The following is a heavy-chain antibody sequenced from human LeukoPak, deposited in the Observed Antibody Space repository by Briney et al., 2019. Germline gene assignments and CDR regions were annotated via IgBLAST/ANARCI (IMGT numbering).Heavy chain of an antibody. D-gene: IGHD5-18*01. V-gene: IGHV4-61*02. Sequence: SETLSLTCIVSGGSITSGSFYWSWIRQPAGKGLEWIGRLHTSGSTNYNPSLKSRVAISVDTSENQFSLKLNSVTAADTAVYYCTRTGYGSGYVDYWGQGTLVTVSS. CDR2: LHTSGST. CDR3: TRTGYGSGYVDY. CDR1: GGSITSGSFY. J-gene: IGHJ4*02.